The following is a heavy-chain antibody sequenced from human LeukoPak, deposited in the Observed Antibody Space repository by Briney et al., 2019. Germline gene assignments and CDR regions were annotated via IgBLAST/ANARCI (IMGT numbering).Heavy chain of an antibody. CDR1: GFTLSSYW. D-gene: IGHD3-22*01. V-gene: IGHV3-7*03. Sequence: GGSLRLSCAASGFTLSSYWMSWVRQAPGEGLEWVAKINQDGTEKAYVDSVRGRFTISRDNAKNSLFLQMNSLRAEDTAVYYCATDLGYDSSGYYGEAWGQGTLVTVSS. J-gene: IGHJ4*02. CDR3: ATDLGYDSSGYYGEA. CDR2: INQDGTEK.